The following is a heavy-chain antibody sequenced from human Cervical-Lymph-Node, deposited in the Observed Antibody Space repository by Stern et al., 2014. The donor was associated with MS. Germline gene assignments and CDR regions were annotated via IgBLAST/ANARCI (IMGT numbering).Heavy chain of an antibody. Sequence: QAQLVESGPGLVKPSQTLSLTCTVSGGSISNGGYYWSWIRQHPGKGLEWIGYSYYSGSTYYNPSLKSRATISIDTSKNQFSLKLSSVSAADTAVYYCARGEDTAMVSLAYWGQGTLVTVSS. CDR3: ARGEDTAMVSLAY. V-gene: IGHV4-31*03. CDR2: SYYSGST. D-gene: IGHD5-18*01. CDR1: GGSISNGGYY. J-gene: IGHJ4*02.